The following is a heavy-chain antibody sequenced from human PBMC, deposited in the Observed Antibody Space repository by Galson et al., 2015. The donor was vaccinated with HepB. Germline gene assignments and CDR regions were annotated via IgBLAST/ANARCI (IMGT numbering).Heavy chain of an antibody. CDR1: GYTFTNHY. CDR3: ARASPQSGDWHFLDY. J-gene: IGHJ4*02. V-gene: IGHV1-46*01. Sequence: SVKVSCKVSGYTFTNHYMHWVRQAPGQGLEWVGVMNPGGDLRRYAQKFQGRVTMTRDTSTNTVYMDLSSLRSEDTALYYCARASPQSGDWHFLDYWGQGTLVTVSS. CDR2: MNPGGDLR. D-gene: IGHD1-7*01.